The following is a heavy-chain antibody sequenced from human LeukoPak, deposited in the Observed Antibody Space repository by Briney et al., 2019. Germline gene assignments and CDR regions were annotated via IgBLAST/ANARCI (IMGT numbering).Heavy chain of an antibody. Sequence: QSGGSLRLSCEASGFTFSSFGMHWVRQAPGKGLEWVAFIRRDGDVIYYADSVKGRFTISRDNSRNMVYLQLNSLRAEDTAVYYCAKETLLWGTFDIWGQGTMVTVSS. CDR1: GFTFSSFG. CDR2: IRRDGDVI. J-gene: IGHJ3*02. CDR3: AKETLLWGTFDI. V-gene: IGHV3-30*02. D-gene: IGHD2-21*01.